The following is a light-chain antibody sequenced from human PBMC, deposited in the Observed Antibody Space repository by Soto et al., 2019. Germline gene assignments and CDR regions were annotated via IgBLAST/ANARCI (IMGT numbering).Light chain of an antibody. CDR2: AAS. V-gene: IGKV1-27*01. CDR1: QNITNN. J-gene: IGKJ1*01. Sequence: DIQMTQSPSSLSASIGDRVTITCQASQNITNNLSWYQQKPGKVPKLLIYAASTLQSGVPSRFSGSGSGTDFTLTISSLQPEDVATYYCQKYNSAPQTFGQGTKVE. CDR3: QKYNSAPQT.